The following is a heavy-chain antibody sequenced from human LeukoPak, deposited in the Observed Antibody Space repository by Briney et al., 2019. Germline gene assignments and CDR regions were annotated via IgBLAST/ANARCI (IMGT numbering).Heavy chain of an antibody. D-gene: IGHD2-15*01. V-gene: IGHV1-24*01. CDR2: FDPEDGET. Sequence: ASVKVSCKVSGYTLTELSMHWVRQAPGKGLEWMGGFDPEDGETIYAQKFQGRVTMTEDTSTDTAYMELNSLRSEDTAVYYCATGGPPMTTPTDSFDYWGQGTLVTVSS. CDR1: GYTLTELS. CDR3: ATGGPPMTTPTDSFDY. J-gene: IGHJ4*02.